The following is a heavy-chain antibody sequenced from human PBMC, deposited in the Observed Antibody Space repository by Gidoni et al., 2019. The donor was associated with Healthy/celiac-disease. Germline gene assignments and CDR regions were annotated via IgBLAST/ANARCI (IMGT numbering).Heavy chain of an antibody. CDR3: AGVKQQQLGLYYYYYMDV. Sequence: QVQLQQWGAGLLKPSEHLSLTCAVYGGSFSGYYWSWIRQPPGKGLEWIGEINHSGSTNYNPSLKSRVTISVDTSKKQFSLKLSSVTAADTAVYYCAGVKQQQLGLYYYYYMDVWGKGTTVTVSS. J-gene: IGHJ6*03. CDR2: INHSGST. CDR1: GGSFSGYY. D-gene: IGHD6-13*01. V-gene: IGHV4-34*01.